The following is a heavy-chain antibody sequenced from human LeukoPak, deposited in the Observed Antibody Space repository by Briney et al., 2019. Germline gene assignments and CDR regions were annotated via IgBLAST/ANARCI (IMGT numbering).Heavy chain of an antibody. J-gene: IGHJ4*02. CDR3: VREIVGGFDY. V-gene: IGHV6-1*01. CDR1: GDIVSNDSAG. Sequence: SQTLSLTVAISGDIVSNDSAGWSGLRHSPPRALEGLGRTYYRSKWYNDYAVSVKSRIIINPDTSKNQFSLQLKSVTPEDTAVYYCVREIVGGFDYWGQGTLVTVSS. D-gene: IGHD1-26*01. CDR2: TYYRSKWYN.